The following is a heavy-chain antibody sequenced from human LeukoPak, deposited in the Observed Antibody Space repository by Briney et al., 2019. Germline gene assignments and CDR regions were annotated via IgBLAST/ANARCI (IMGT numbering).Heavy chain of an antibody. CDR1: GFTFSDFY. D-gene: IGHD1-20*01. CDR3: ARRRYNWNAIDY. J-gene: IGHJ4*02. CDR2: ISSSGSTI. V-gene: IGHV3-11*01. Sequence: GGSLRLSCAASGFTFSDFYMSWIRQAPGEGLEWVSYISSSGSTIYYADSVKGRFTISRDDAKNPLYLQMNSLRAEDTAVYYCARRRYNWNAIDYWGQGTLVTVSS.